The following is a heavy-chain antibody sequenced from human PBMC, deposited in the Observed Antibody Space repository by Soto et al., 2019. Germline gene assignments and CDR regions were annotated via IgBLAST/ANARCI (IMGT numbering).Heavy chain of an antibody. D-gene: IGHD6-13*01. CDR3: ARGRRGMAAAGVDY. CDR2: IWYDGSNK. Sequence: QVQLVESGGGVVQPGRSLRLSCAASGFTFSSYGMHWVRQAPGQGLEWVAVIWYDGSNKYYADSVKGRFTISRDNSKNTLYLQMNSLRAEDTAVYYCARGRRGMAAAGVDYWGQGTLVTVSS. J-gene: IGHJ4*02. CDR1: GFTFSSYG. V-gene: IGHV3-33*01.